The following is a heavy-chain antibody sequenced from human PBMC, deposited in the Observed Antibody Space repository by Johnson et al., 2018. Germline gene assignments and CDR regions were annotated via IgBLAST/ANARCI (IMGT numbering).Heavy chain of an antibody. D-gene: IGHD3-3*01. J-gene: IGHJ6*02. CDR1: GVTFSSYA. Sequence: VQLVQSWTEVRQPGTLVKVSCKAYGVTFSSYAITWVRQAPGQGLEWMGAIIPLYHKRNYARKFQDRVTITADGSTTTVYMELSSLKYEDTAVYYCARVLIGVVKGIDVWGQGTTVTVS. CDR2: IIPLYHKR. V-gene: IGHV1-69*01. CDR3: ARVLIGVVKGIDV.